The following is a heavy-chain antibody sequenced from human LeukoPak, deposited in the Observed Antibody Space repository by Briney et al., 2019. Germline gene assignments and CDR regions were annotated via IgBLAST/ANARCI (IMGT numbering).Heavy chain of an antibody. D-gene: IGHD3-3*01. J-gene: IGHJ5*02. CDR1: GFTFSSYA. CDR3: AKDRLRFLEWLLPATGLVDWFDP. Sequence: PGGSLRLSCAASGFTFSSYAMSWVRQAPGKGLEWVSAISGSGGSTYYADSVKGRFTISRDNSKNTLYLQMNSLRAEDTAVYYCAKDRLRFLEWLLPATGLVDWFDPWGQGTLVTVSS. V-gene: IGHV3-23*01. CDR2: ISGSGGST.